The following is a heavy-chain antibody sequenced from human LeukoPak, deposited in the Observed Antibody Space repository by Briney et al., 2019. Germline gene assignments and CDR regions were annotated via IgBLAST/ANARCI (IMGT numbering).Heavy chain of an antibody. V-gene: IGHV4-59*12. J-gene: IGHJ4*02. CDR3: ARLRYFDWLLSRTGRGPITN. CDR2: IYYSGST. D-gene: IGHD3-9*01. Sequence: SETLSLTCTVSGGSISSYYWSWIRQPPGKGLEWIGYIYYSGSTNYNPSLKSRVTISVDTSKNQVSLKLSSVPAADTAVYYCARLRYFDWLLSRTGRGPITNWGQGTLVTVSS. CDR1: GGSISSYY.